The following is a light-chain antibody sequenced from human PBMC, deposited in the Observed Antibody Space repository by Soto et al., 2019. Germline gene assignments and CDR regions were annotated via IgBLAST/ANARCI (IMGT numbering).Light chain of an antibody. CDR1: QSISSW. V-gene: IGKV1-5*01. J-gene: IGKJ4*01. CDR3: QQRANWPLT. Sequence: DIHITQSPSTLSGSVGDRVTLTCRASQSISSWLSWYQQKPGKAPKLLIYDASSLERGGSSRFSGSGSGTHFTLIISSLEPEDFSVYYCQQRANWPLTFGGGTKVDIK. CDR2: DAS.